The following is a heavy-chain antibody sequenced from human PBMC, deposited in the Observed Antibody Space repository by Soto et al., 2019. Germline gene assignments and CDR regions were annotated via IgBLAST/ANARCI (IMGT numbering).Heavy chain of an antibody. CDR1: GGSISSYY. J-gene: IGHJ4*02. Sequence: PSETLSLTCTVSGGSISSYYWSLIRQSPGKGLEWIGHIFYTGSTNYNPSLKSRVTLSADTSKNQFSLRLTSLTAADTAVYYCASVVSIGWSPNYWGQETLVPV. V-gene: IGHV4-59*01. CDR3: ASVVSIGWSPNY. D-gene: IGHD3-3*01. CDR2: IFYTGST.